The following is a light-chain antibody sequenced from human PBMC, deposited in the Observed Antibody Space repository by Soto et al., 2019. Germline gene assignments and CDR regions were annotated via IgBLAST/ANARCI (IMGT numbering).Light chain of an antibody. CDR1: QSISSY. J-gene: IGKJ2*01. Sequence: DIQMTQSPSSRSASVGDRVTITCRPSQSISSYLNWYQQKPGKAPKLLIYAASSLQSGVPSRFSGSGSGTDFTLTISSLQPEDFATYYCQQSYSTPITFGQGTKVDIK. CDR3: QQSYSTPIT. V-gene: IGKV1-39*01. CDR2: AAS.